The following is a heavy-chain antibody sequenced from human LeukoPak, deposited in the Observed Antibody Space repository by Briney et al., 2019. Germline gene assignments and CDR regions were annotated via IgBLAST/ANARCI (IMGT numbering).Heavy chain of an antibody. V-gene: IGHV3-66*01. CDR2: IYSGGST. Sequence: GGSLRLSCAASGFTVSSNYMSWVRQAPGKGLEWVSVIYSGGSTYYADSVKGRFTISRENAKNSLYLQMNSLRAGDTAVYYCARAGFDCSGSSCLRYYGMDVWGQGTTVTVSS. CDR3: ARAGFDCSGSSCLRYYGMDV. J-gene: IGHJ6*02. D-gene: IGHD2-15*01. CDR1: GFTVSSNY.